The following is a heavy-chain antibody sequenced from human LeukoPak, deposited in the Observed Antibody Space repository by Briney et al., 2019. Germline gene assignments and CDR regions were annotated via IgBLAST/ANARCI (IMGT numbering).Heavy chain of an antibody. Sequence: GSLRLSCAASGFTFSSYEMNWVRQAPGKGLEWVSSINSRSNDIYYADSVKGRFTISRDNAKNSLYLQMNSLRAEDTAVYYCAREGRAYRYSSSWYPTPSWFDPWGQGTLVTVSS. CDR2: INSRSNDI. CDR3: AREGRAYRYSSSWYPTPSWFDP. D-gene: IGHD6-13*01. J-gene: IGHJ5*02. V-gene: IGHV3-21*06. CDR1: GFTFSSYE.